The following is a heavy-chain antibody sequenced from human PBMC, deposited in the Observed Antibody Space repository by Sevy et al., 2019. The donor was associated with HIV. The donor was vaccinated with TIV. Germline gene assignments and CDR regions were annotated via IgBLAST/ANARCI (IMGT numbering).Heavy chain of an antibody. D-gene: IGHD1-1*01. V-gene: IGHV1-8*01. Sequence: ASVKVSCQASGYSFTSYDINWVRQATGQGLEWMGWMNPNSGKTGYAQKFQGRVTLTRNTSISTAYMELSGPTSEDTGIYYCARRKEERRPLGYWGQGALVTVSS. J-gene: IGHJ4*02. CDR1: GYSFTSYD. CDR2: MNPNSGKT. CDR3: ARRKEERRPLGY.